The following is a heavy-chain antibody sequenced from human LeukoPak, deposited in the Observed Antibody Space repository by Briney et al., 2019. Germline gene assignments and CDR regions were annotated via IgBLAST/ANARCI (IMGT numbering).Heavy chain of an antibody. CDR1: RFTFGPYP. CDR2: ISGDSDTI. J-gene: IGHJ6*02. CDR3: ARVRANMGRIVAAGKTAYYFYDMDV. D-gene: IGHD1-26*01. V-gene: IGHV3-48*04. Sequence: GSLRLSCAASRFTFGPYPMNWVRQTPGKGLEWISYISGDSDTIFYGDSVKGRFTISRDNAKNSLYLEMTSLRAEDTAVYYCARVRANMGRIVAAGKTAYYFYDMDVWGQGTTVTVSS.